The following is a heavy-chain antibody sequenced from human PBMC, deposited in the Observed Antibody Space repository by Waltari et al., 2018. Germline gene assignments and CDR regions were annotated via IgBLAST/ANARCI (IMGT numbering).Heavy chain of an antibody. CDR2: IDPSDAEP. V-gene: IGHV5-10-1*03. CDR3: ARGVGSPGDF. CDR1: GYSFTNYW. Sequence: EVHLVQSGAEVKKPGESLKISCKGSGYSFTNYWINWVRQMPGKGLEWMGRIDPSDAEPNYSPSFQGHVTISADKSTNTAYLQWSTLKASDTAMYYCARGVGSPGDFWGQGTLVTVSS. D-gene: IGHD2-8*01. J-gene: IGHJ4*02.